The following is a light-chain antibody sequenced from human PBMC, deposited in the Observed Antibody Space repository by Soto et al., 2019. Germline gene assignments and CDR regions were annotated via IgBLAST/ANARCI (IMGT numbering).Light chain of an antibody. Sequence: DIQLTQSPSFLSASVGDRVTITCRASQGISSYLAWYHQRPGKAPKLLIYAASTLQSGVPSRFSGSGSGTEFTLTISSLQPEDFATFYCQQSYSLPYTFGQGTKLEIK. CDR1: QGISSY. CDR3: QQSYSLPYT. V-gene: IGKV1-9*01. J-gene: IGKJ2*01. CDR2: AAS.